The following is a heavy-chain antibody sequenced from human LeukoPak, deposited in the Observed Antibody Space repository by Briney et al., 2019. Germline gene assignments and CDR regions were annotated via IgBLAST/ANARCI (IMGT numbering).Heavy chain of an antibody. CDR3: ASGYAFDA. J-gene: IGHJ3*01. Sequence: SQTLSLTCALSGDSVSNNNAAWNWISQSPSRGLEWLGRAYYRSQWHNDYARSVMSRISVDPDTSKNQFSLHLSSVTPDDTAVYYCASGYAFDAWGRGTMVTVSS. V-gene: IGHV6-1*01. CDR2: AYYRSQWHN. CDR1: GDSVSNNNAA.